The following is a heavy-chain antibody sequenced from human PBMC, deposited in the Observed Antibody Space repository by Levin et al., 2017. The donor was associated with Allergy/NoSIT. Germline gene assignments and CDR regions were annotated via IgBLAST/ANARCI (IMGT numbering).Heavy chain of an antibody. CDR2: ITDNGGNT. D-gene: IGHD5-12*01. J-gene: IGHJ6*02. CDR3: AKKGSRHDTKRGFGMDG. V-gene: IGHV3-23*01. CDR1: GFIFNTYA. Sequence: GESLKISCAASGFIFNTYAMEWVRQAPGKGLEWVAFITDNGGNTYYADSVKGRFTTSRDNSKNTLYLQMNSLRADDTAVYYCAKKGSRHDTKRGFGMDGWGQGTTVIVSS.